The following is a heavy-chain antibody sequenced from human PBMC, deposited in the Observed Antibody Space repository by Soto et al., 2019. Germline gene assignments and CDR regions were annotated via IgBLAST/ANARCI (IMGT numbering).Heavy chain of an antibody. Sequence: GGSLRLSCAASGFTFSSYAMHWVRQAPGKGLEYVSAISSNGGSTYYANSVKGRFTISRDNSKNTLYLQMGSLRAEDMAVYYCARAGRYCSGGSCYSSGWFDPWGQGTLVTVSS. CDR1: GFTFSSYA. V-gene: IGHV3-64*01. CDR2: ISSNGGST. J-gene: IGHJ5*02. CDR3: ARAGRYCSGGSCYSSGWFDP. D-gene: IGHD2-15*01.